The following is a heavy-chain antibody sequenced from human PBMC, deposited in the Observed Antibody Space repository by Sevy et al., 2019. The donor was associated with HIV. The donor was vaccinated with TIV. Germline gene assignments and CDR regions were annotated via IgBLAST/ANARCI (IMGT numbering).Heavy chain of an antibody. CDR3: VRAIAAAGSF. V-gene: IGHV3-23*01. Sequence: GGSLRLSCAASGFSFSNYAMSWVRQAPGKGLEWVSTLIGGGSRTYYADSVTGRFTISRDDGRNSLYLYMNSLRADDTALYYCVRAIAAAGSFWGQGTLVTVSS. D-gene: IGHD6-13*01. CDR2: LIGGGSRT. CDR1: GFSFSNYA. J-gene: IGHJ4*02.